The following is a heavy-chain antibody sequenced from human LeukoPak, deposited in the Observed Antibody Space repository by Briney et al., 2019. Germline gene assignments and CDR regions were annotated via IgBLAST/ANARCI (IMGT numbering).Heavy chain of an antibody. D-gene: IGHD1-26*01. CDR3: ARDRGRSGSYFDAFDI. V-gene: IGHV3-21*01. Sequence: GGSLRLSCAASGFTFSSYSMSWVRQAPGKGLEWVSSISSSSSYIYYADSVKGRFTISRDNAKNSLYLQMNSLRAEDTAVYYCARDRGRSGSYFDAFDIWGQGTMVTVSS. CDR2: ISSSSSYI. CDR1: GFTFSSYS. J-gene: IGHJ3*02.